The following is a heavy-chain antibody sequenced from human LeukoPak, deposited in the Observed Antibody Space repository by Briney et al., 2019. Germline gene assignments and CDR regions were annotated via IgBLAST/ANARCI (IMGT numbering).Heavy chain of an antibody. CDR3: AKDLTAAAERDY. V-gene: IGHV3-23*01. Sequence: TLCLSPAASGFTFSSYGMSWVCQAPAKGLGWVSAISGSGGSTYYADSVKGRFTISRDNSKNTLYLQMNSLRAEDTAVYYCAKDLTAAAERDYWGQGTLVTVSS. D-gene: IGHD6-13*01. CDR2: ISGSGGST. J-gene: IGHJ4*02. CDR1: GFTFSSYG.